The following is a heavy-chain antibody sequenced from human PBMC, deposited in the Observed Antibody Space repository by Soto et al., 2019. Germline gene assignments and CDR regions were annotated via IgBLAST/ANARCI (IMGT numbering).Heavy chain of an antibody. CDR3: ARAPNILTVQYYFAY. Sequence: SVKVSCNASAVTFSSYSTNWVRQAPGQGLEWLGGIMPIFGTANNAQKFQGRVTIAADESATTVYMELSSLRSEDTGVYYCARAPNILTVQYYFAYWGQGTLGTVSS. CDR1: AVTFSSYS. CDR2: IMPIFGTA. D-gene: IGHD3-9*01. J-gene: IGHJ4*02. V-gene: IGHV1-69*13.